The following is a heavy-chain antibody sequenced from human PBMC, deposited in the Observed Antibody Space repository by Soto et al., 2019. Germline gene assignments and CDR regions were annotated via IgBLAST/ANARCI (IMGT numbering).Heavy chain of an antibody. CDR3: ARVGHCSGGSCYPPPNWFDP. J-gene: IGHJ5*02. CDR1: GGTFSSYA. CDR2: IIPIFGTA. D-gene: IGHD2-15*01. Sequence: SVKVSCKASGGTFSSYAISWVRQAPGQGLEWMGGIIPIFGTANYAQKFQGRVTITADESTSTAYMEPSSLRSEDTAVYYYARVGHCSGGSCYPPPNWFDPWGQGTLVTVSS. V-gene: IGHV1-69*13.